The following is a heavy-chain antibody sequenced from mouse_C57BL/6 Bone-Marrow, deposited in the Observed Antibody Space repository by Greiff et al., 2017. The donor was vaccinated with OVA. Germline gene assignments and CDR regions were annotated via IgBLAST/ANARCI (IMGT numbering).Heavy chain of an antibody. CDR2: ISSGGDYI. CDR1: GFTFSSYA. Sequence: EVMLVESGEGLVKPGGSLKLSCAASGFTFSSYAMSWVRQTPEKRLEWVAYISSGGDYIYYADTVKGRFTISRDNARNTLYLQMISLKSEDTAMYYCTRALHYYGSSPMDYWGQGTSVTVSS. D-gene: IGHD1-1*01. J-gene: IGHJ4*01. CDR3: TRALHYYGSSPMDY. V-gene: IGHV5-9-1*02.